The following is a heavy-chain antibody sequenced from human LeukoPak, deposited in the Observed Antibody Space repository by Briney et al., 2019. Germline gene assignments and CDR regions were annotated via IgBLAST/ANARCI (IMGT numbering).Heavy chain of an antibody. CDR1: GFTFSSYA. J-gene: IGHJ4*02. D-gene: IGHD6-13*01. V-gene: IGHV3-64*01. CDR2: ISSNGGST. Sequence: GGPLRLSCAASGFTFSSYAMHWVRQAPGKGLEYVSAISSNGGSTYYANSVKGRFTISRDNSKNTLYLQMGSLRAEDMAVYYCARDWIAAADYWGQGTLVTVSS. CDR3: ARDWIAAADY.